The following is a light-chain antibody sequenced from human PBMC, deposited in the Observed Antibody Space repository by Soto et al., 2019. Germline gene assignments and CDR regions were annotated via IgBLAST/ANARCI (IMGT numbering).Light chain of an antibody. CDR2: GNN. J-gene: IGLJ2*01. CDR3: QSYDSSLSVVV. V-gene: IGLV1-40*01. CDR1: SSNIGAGYD. Sequence: QSVLTQPPSVSGAPGQRVTISCTGSSSNIGAGYDVHWYQQLPGTAPKLLIYGNNNRPSGVPDRFSGPKSGTSASLAITGLQAEDEADYYCQSYDSSLSVVVFGGGTKLTVL.